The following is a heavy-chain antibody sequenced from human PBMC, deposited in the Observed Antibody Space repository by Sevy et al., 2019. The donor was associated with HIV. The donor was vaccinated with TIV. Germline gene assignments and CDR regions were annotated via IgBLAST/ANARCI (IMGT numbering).Heavy chain of an antibody. Sequence: GGSLRLSCAASGFTFSNTWMSWVRQAPGKGLEWVGHIKSKTDGGTTDYAAPVKGRFTISRDDSKNTLYLQMNSLKTEDTAVYYCTTDPASGSYFWGQGTLVTVSS. CDR1: GFTFSNTW. V-gene: IGHV3-15*01. CDR2: IKSKTDGGTT. D-gene: IGHD1-26*01. J-gene: IGHJ4*02. CDR3: TTDPASGSYF.